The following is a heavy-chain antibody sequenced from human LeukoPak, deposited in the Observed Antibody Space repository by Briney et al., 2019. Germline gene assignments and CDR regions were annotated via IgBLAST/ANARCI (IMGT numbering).Heavy chain of an antibody. CDR2: IYYSGST. V-gene: IGHV4-39*02. CDR3: ARALLRFFDP. J-gene: IGHJ5*02. CDR1: GGSISGSSYY. Sequence: SETLSLTCTVSGGSISGSSYYWGWIRQPPGKGLEWIGSIYYSGSTYYNPSLKSRVTISVDTSKNQFSLKLNSVTATDTAVYYCARALLRFFDPRGQGTLVTVSS. D-gene: IGHD3-3*01.